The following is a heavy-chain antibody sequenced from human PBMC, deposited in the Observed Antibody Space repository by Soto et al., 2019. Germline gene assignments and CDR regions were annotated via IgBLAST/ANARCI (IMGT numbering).Heavy chain of an antibody. CDR3: ARDGGFYYGMDV. CDR2: IYYSGST. CDR1: GGSISSYY. D-gene: IGHD3-3*01. Sequence: ETLSLTCTVSGGSISSYYWSWIRQPPGKGLEWIGYIYYSGSTNYNPSLKSRVTISVDTSKNQFSLKLSSVTAADTAVYYCARDGGFYYGMDVWGQGTTVTVSS. J-gene: IGHJ6*02. V-gene: IGHV4-59*01.